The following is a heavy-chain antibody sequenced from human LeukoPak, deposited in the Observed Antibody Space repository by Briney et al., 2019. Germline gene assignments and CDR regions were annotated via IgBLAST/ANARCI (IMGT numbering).Heavy chain of an antibody. V-gene: IGHV3-33*01. Sequence: GGSLRLSCAASGFTFSTYAIHWVRQAPGKGLEGVAVIWFDGSEQYYADSVKGRFIISRDNSKSTSNLQLNSLRAEDTAVYYCAREGDSRWGELSPWGQGTLVTVSS. D-gene: IGHD3-16*02. CDR2: IWFDGSEQ. CDR3: AREGDSRWGELSP. J-gene: IGHJ1*01. CDR1: GFTFSTYA.